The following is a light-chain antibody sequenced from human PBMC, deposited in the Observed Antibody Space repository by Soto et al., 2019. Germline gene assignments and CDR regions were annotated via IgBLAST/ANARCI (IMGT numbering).Light chain of an antibody. Sequence: EIVMTQSPATLSVSPGERATLSCRASPSISITLAWFQQKPGQAPRLLIFGASTRVTGIPARFSGSGSVTEFTLTISSLQSEDFAVDYCQHSYNWPRTFGQGTKVEIK. CDR1: PSISIT. CDR3: QHSYNWPRT. V-gene: IGKV3-15*01. CDR2: GAS. J-gene: IGKJ1*01.